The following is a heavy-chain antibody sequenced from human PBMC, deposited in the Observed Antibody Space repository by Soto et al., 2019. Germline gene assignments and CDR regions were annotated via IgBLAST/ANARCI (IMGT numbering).Heavy chain of an antibody. Sequence: QVQLEESGPRLVKPPETLTLTCTVSGASISGRSSYSWGWIRQPPGKGLEWIGTIYYSGATYYGPSLQCRVTISVDTSKNHFYLMMNSLTAADTAVYFCARLSAVRGVIHYWGQGTLVAVSS. CDR3: ARLSAVRGVIHY. J-gene: IGHJ4*02. CDR2: IYYSGAT. V-gene: IGHV4-39*02. D-gene: IGHD3-10*01. CDR1: GASISGRSSYS.